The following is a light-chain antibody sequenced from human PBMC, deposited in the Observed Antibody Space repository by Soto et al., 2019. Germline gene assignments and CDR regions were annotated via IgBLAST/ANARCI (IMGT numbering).Light chain of an antibody. CDR2: ADS. J-gene: IGKJ5*01. CDR1: HSISSW. V-gene: IGKV1-5*01. Sequence: DIQMTQSPSTLSASVGDRVTITYRASHSISSWLAWYQQKPGKAPNLLIYADSTLESGVPSRFSGSGSGTEFTLTISGLLPEDFATYHCQQLNTLPFTFGQGTRLEIK. CDR3: QQLNTLPFT.